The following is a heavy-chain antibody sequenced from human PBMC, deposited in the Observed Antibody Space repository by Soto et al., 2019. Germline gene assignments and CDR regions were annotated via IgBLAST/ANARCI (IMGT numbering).Heavy chain of an antibody. CDR2: IWYDGSNK. J-gene: IGHJ6*02. CDR3: ARDHCTNGVCARYGMDV. V-gene: IGHV3-33*01. CDR1: GFTFSSYG. D-gene: IGHD2-8*01. Sequence: GGSLRLSCAASGFTFSSYGMHWVRQAPGKGLEWVAVIWYDGSNKYYADSVKGRFTIPRDNSKNTLYLQMNSLRAEDTAVYYCARDHCTNGVCARYGMDVWGQGTTVTVSS.